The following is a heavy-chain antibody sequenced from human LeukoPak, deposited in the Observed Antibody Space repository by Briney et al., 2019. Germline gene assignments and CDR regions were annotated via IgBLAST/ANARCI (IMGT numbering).Heavy chain of an antibody. Sequence: GGSLRLSCAASGFTFSSYAMSWVRQAPGKGLEWVSAISGSGGSTYYADSVKGRFTISRDNFKNTLYLQMNSLRAEDTAVYYCVGIVVVRYYFDYWGQGTLVTVSS. CDR3: VGIVVVRYYFDY. V-gene: IGHV3-23*01. CDR1: GFTFSSYA. CDR2: ISGSGGST. D-gene: IGHD3-22*01. J-gene: IGHJ4*02.